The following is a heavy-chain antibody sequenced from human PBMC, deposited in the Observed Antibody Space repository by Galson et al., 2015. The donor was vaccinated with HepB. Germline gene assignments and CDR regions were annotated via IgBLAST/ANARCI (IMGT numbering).Heavy chain of an antibody. J-gene: IGHJ4*02. CDR1: GFTFSSYS. V-gene: IGHV3-23*01. D-gene: IGHD3-22*01. Sequence: SLRLSCAASGFTFSSYSMNWVRQAPGKGLEWVSAISGSGGSTYYADSVKGRFTISRDNSKNTLYLQMNSLRAEDTAVFYCAKDLVRAYYYDSSPGNYFDYWGQGTLVTVSS. CDR2: ISGSGGST. CDR3: AKDLVRAYYYDSSPGNYFDY.